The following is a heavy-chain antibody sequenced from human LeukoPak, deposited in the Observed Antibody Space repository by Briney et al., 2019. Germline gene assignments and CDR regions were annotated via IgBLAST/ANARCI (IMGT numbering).Heavy chain of an antibody. J-gene: IGHJ4*02. Sequence: GGSLRLSCAASGFTFSSYSMNWVRQAPGKGLEWVSFISSSSSTIYYADSVKGRFTISRDNAKNSLYLQMNSLRAEDTAVCYCARDRGGSYSAIDYWGQGTLVTVSS. CDR2: ISSSSSTI. CDR1: GFTFSSYS. CDR3: ARDRGGSYSAIDY. V-gene: IGHV3-48*04. D-gene: IGHD1-26*01.